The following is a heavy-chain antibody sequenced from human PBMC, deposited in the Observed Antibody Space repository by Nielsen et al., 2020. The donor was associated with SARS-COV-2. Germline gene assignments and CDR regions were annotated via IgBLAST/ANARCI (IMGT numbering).Heavy chain of an antibody. CDR1: GYTFTGYY. D-gene: IGHD6-19*01. CDR3: AREYSSGWYAIDY. J-gene: IGHJ4*02. V-gene: IGHV1-2*06. Sequence: ASVKVSCKASGYTFTGYYVQWARQAPGKGLEWMGRINPITGGTKYAQRFQGRVTLTRDTSIDTAYLEVSRLTSDDTAVYYCAREYSSGWYAIDYWGQGTLVTVSS. CDR2: INPITGGT.